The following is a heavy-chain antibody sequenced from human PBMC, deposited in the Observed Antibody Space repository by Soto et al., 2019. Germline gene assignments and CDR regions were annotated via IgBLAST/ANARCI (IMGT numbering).Heavy chain of an antibody. CDR1: GGSISSYY. D-gene: IGHD3-10*01. CDR2: IYHSGST. J-gene: IGHJ5*02. V-gene: IGHV4-59*12. CDR3: ARAFGRFDP. Sequence: SETLSLTCTVSGGSISSYYWSWIRQPPGKGLEWIGYIYHSGSTYYNPSLKSRVTISVDRSKNQFSLKLSSVTAADTAVYYCARAFGRFDPWGQGTLVTVSS.